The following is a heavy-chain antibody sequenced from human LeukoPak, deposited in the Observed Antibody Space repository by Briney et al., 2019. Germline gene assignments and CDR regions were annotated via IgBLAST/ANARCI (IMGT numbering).Heavy chain of an antibody. Sequence: SETLSLTCAVSGDSFSGYYWTWIRQSPERGLQWIGEINHSGSTNYNPSLKSRVTISVDTSKNQFSLKLSSVTAADTAVYYCARGVVVVVAATRFIKYNWFDPWGQGTLVTVSS. CDR3: ARGVVVVVAATRFIKYNWFDP. D-gene: IGHD2-15*01. CDR2: INHSGST. V-gene: IGHV4-34*01. J-gene: IGHJ5*02. CDR1: GDSFSGYY.